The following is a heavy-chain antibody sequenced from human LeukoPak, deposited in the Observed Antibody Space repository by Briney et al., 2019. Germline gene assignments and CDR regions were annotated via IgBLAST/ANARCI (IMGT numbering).Heavy chain of an antibody. J-gene: IGHJ3*01. Sequence: PGGSLGLSCAASGFTFSSYWMHWVRQAPGKGLVWVSRMNSDGSSTNYADSVKGRFTISRDNAKNTLYLQMNSLRDEDTAMYYCARGSNWFPQDAFDLWGQGTMVTVSS. CDR1: GFTFSSYW. CDR3: ARGSNWFPQDAFDL. D-gene: IGHD6-13*01. CDR2: MNSDGSST. V-gene: IGHV3-74*01.